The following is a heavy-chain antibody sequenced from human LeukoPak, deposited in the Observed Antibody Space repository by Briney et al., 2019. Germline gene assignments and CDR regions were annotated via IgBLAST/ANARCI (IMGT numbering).Heavy chain of an antibody. CDR2: IHASGTT. CDR3: ARDARQELLAGGFDF. J-gene: IGHJ4*02. V-gene: IGHV4-28*03. CDR1: GYSISSSNW. Sequence: PSETLSLTCAVSGYSISSSNWWGWIRQPAGKGLEWIGRIHASGTTNYDPSLKRRLTMSVDTSKNQFSLKLKSVTAADTAVYYCARDARQELLAGGFDFWGQGALVTVSS. D-gene: IGHD3-10*01.